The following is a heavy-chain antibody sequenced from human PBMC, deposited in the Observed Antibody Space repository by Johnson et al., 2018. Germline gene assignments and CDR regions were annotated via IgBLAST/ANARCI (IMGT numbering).Heavy chain of an antibody. CDR2: LWYEGSNK. CDR1: GFTFSSYG. V-gene: IGHV3-33*01. Sequence: QVQLVEAGGGVVQPGRSMRLSCAASGFTFSSYGMHGVRQSPGKGLAWVSVLWYEGSNKYYADSVQGRLTIPRDNSKNTLYLQMNSLRAEDTAVYYCARARSWGIQLYYYYYGMDVWGQGTTVTVSS. J-gene: IGHJ6*02. CDR3: ARARSWGIQLYYYYYGMDV. D-gene: IGHD5-18*01.